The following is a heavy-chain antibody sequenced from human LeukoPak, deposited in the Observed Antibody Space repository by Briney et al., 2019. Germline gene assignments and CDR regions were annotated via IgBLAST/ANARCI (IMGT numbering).Heavy chain of an antibody. V-gene: IGHV1-69*04. CDR1: GGTFSSYT. D-gene: IGHD2-15*01. CDR2: IIPILGIA. Sequence: SVKVSCKASGGTFSSYTISWVRQAPGQGLEWMGRIIPILGIANYAQKFQGRVTNTADKSTSTAYMELSSLRSEDTAVYYYAREHSCSGGSCYPYYFDYWGQGTLVTVSS. CDR3: AREHSCSGGSCYPYYFDY. J-gene: IGHJ4*02.